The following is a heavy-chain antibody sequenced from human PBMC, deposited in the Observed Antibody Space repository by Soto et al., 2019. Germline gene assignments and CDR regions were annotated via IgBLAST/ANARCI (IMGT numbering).Heavy chain of an antibody. CDR1: GYTFTGYY. J-gene: IGHJ3*02. Sequence: ASVKVSCKASGYTFTGYYMHWVRQAPGQGLEWMGWINPNSGGTNYAQKFQGWVTMTKDTSISTAYMELSRLRSDDTAVYYCARVGSYDFWSGYYPYDAFDIWGQGTMVT. CDR2: INPNSGGT. V-gene: IGHV1-2*04. D-gene: IGHD3-3*01. CDR3: ARVGSYDFWSGYYPYDAFDI.